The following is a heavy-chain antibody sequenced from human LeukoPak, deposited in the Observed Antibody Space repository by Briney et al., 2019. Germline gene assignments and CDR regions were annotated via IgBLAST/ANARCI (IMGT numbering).Heavy chain of an antibody. V-gene: IGHV4-4*02. CDR2: IYHSGGT. CDR3: ARDPTRVGYCSGGSCYGMDV. CDR1: GGSFSSSNL. Sequence: PSGTLSLTCAVSGGSFSSSNLWGWVRPPPGKGLEWIGEIYHSGGTNYNPSLKSRVTISVDKSKNQFSLKLSSVTAADTAVYYCARDPTRVGYCSGGSCYGMDVWGKGTTVTVSS. J-gene: IGHJ6*04. D-gene: IGHD2-15*01.